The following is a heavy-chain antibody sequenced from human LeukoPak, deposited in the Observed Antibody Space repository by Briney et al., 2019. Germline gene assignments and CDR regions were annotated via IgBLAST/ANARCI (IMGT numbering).Heavy chain of an antibody. Sequence: GGSLRLSCAASGFTFSTYSMKWVRQAPGKGLEWVSYISDSSAMYYADSVRGRFTISRENDKNSLFLQMNSLRAEDTAVYYCARDGGYSGYDADCWGQGTLLTVSS. CDR1: GFTFSTYS. CDR2: ISDSSAM. J-gene: IGHJ4*02. V-gene: IGHV3-48*01. CDR3: ARDGGYSGYDADC. D-gene: IGHD5-12*01.